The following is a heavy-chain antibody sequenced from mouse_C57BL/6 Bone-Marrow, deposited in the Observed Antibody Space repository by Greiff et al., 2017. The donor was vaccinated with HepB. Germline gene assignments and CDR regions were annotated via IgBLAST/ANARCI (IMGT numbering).Heavy chain of an antibody. D-gene: IGHD1-1*01. CDR3: ARPGVYYGSSGDWYFDV. Sequence: EVQLVESGGGLVQPGGSLKLSCAASGFTFSDYGMAWVRQAPRKGPEWVAFISNLAYSIYYADTVTGRVTISIENAKNTLYLEMSSLRSEDTAMYSCARPGVYYGSSGDWYFDVCGTGTTVTVSS. CDR2: ISNLAYSI. CDR1: GFTFSDYG. J-gene: IGHJ1*03. V-gene: IGHV5-15*01.